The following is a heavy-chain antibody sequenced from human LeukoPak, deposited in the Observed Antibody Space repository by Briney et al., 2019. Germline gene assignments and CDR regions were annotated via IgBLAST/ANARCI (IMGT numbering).Heavy chain of an antibody. CDR3: ARDVAMSQDY. CDR2: ISTDGSAT. CDR1: GFTFSNYW. V-gene: IGHV3-74*01. Sequence: PGGSLRLSCAASGFTFSNYWMQWVRHVPGKGLVWVSLISTDGSATRYADSVKGRFTISRDNAKNTVYLQMNRLRAEDTAVYYCARDVAMSQDYWGQGILVTVSS. D-gene: IGHD5-18*01. J-gene: IGHJ4*02.